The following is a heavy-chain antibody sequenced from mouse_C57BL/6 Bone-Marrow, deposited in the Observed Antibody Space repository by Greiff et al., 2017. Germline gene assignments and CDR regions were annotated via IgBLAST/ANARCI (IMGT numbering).Heavy chain of an antibody. CDR3: ARYRIYYYGSSYVYYAMDY. CDR2: IRNKANGYTT. V-gene: IGHV7-3*01. J-gene: IGHJ4*01. CDR1: GFTFTDYY. Sequence: EVKLMESGGGLVQPGGSLSLSCAASGFTFTDYYMSWVRQPPGKALEWLGFIRNKANGYTTEYSASVKGRFTISRDNYHSILYLQMNALRAEDSATYYCARYRIYYYGSSYVYYAMDYWGQGTSVTVSS. D-gene: IGHD1-1*01.